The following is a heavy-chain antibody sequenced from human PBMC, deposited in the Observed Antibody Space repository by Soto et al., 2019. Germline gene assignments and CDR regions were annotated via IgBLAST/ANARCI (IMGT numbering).Heavy chain of an antibody. J-gene: IGHJ5*02. CDR1: GGTFSSYT. D-gene: IGHD6-13*01. Sequence: ASVKVSCKASGGTFSSYTISWVRQAPGQGLEWMGRIIPNNGNTNYAQKLQGRVTMTTDTSTSTAYMELRSLRSVDTAVYYCARDSSSWYVDPWGQGTLVTVSS. V-gene: IGHV1-18*01. CDR3: ARDSSSWYVDP. CDR2: IIPNNGNT.